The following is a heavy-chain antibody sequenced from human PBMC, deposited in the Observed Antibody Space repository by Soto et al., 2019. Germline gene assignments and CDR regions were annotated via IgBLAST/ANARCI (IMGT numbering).Heavy chain of an antibody. CDR2: ISYDGSNK. CDR3: AKCGFGVVYNYMDV. Sequence: QVQLVESGGGVVQPGKSLRLSCAASGFTFSTHGMHWVRQAPGKGLEWVAVISYDGSNKYYADSVKGRFTISIDNSKDTLYLKMNSLRAEDTAVYYCAKCGFGVVYNYMDVWGKGTTVTVSS. D-gene: IGHD3-3*01. CDR1: GFTFSTHG. J-gene: IGHJ6*03. V-gene: IGHV3-30*18.